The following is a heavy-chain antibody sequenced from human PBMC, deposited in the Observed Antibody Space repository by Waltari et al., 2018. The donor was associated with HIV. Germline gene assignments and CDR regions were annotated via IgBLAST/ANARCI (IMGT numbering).Heavy chain of an antibody. V-gene: IGHV1-69*12. CDR3: ARGSGYDIGYGMDV. CDR1: GGTFSSYH. Sequence: QVQLVQSGAEVTKPGSSVKVSCKASGGTFSSYHISWVRQAPGQGLEGMGGIIPIFGTANYAQKCQGRVTITADESTRTAYMERSSLRSEDTAVYYCARGSGYDIGYGMDVWGQGTTVTVSS. D-gene: IGHD5-12*01. CDR2: IIPIFGTA. J-gene: IGHJ6*02.